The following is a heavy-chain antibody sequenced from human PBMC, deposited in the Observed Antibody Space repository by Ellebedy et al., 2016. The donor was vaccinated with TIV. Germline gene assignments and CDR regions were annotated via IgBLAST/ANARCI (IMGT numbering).Heavy chain of an antibody. J-gene: IGHJ4*01. CDR2: INPKSCGT. CDR1: GYTFTDYY. CDR3: ARYGAVTTVFDY. Sequence: AASVKVSCKASGYTFTDYYIHWVRQAPGQGLAWMGWINPKSCGTNYAQKFQGWVTMTRDTSISTVYLELSRLRADDTAVYYCARYGAVTTVFDYWGHGTLVTVSS. V-gene: IGHV1-2*04. D-gene: IGHD4-17*01.